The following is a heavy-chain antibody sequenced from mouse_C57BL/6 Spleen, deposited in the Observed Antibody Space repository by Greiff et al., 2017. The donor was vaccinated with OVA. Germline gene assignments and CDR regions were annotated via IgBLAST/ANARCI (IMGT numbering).Heavy chain of an antibody. V-gene: IGHV5-9*01. D-gene: IGHD2-1*01. CDR3: ARRYGNLYYFDY. CDR2: ISGGGGNY. J-gene: IGHJ2*01. Sequence: EVMLVESGGGLVKPGGSLRLSCAASGFTFSSYSMSWVRQTPGKRLEWVATISGGGGNYSSPDSVKVRFTITRDNAKNTLYLQMSSLRSEDTALYYCARRYGNLYYFDYWGQGTTLTVSS. CDR1: GFTFSSYS.